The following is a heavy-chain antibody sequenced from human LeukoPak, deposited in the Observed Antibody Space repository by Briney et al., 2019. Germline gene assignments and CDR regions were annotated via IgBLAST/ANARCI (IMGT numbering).Heavy chain of an antibody. V-gene: IGHV3-23*01. Sequence: GGSLRLSCAASEFIFSGYVMSWVRQAPGKGLGWVSAISGSGADTYYADFVKGRFTISRDNFKNTLYLQMNSLRVEDTAVYYCAKRRGFYNGMDVWGTGTTVTVSS. CDR2: ISGSGADT. J-gene: IGHJ6*04. CDR1: EFIFSGYV. CDR3: AKRRGFYNGMDV.